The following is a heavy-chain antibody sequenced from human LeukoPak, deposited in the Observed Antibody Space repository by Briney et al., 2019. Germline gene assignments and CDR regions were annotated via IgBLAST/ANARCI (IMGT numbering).Heavy chain of an antibody. CDR2: IVPIFGTA. D-gene: IGHD3-22*01. V-gene: IGHV1-69*01. CDR3: HYSYGSYYYDNSGSGVWPAYYFDY. J-gene: IGHJ4*02. Sequence: SSVKVSCKASGGTFSSYAISWVRQAPGQGLEWMGGIVPIFGTANYAQKFQGRVTITADESTSTAYMELSSLRSEDTAVYYCHYSYGSYYYDNSGSGVWPAYYFDYWGQGTLVTVSS. CDR1: GGTFSSYA.